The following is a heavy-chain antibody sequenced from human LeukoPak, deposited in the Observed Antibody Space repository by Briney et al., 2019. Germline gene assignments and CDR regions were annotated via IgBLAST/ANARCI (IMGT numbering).Heavy chain of an antibody. Sequence: ASVKVSCKASGYTFTSYDINWVRQATGQGLEWMGWMNPNSGNTGYAQKFQGRVTMTRNTSISTAYMELSSLRSEDTAVYYCARGRITMVRGVITVPREYYFDYWGQGTLVTVSS. CDR2: MNPNSGNT. CDR1: GYTFTSYD. J-gene: IGHJ4*02. CDR3: ARGRITMVRGVITVPREYYFDY. D-gene: IGHD3-10*01. V-gene: IGHV1-8*01.